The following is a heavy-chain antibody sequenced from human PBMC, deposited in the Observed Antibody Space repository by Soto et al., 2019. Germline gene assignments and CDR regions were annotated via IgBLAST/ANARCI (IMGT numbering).Heavy chain of an antibody. J-gene: IGHJ6*02. V-gene: IGHV4-4*07. CDR3: AREGASGFGMDV. D-gene: IGHD1-26*01. CDR1: GGSIRSYY. CDR2: IYTSGST. Sequence: SETLSLTCTVSGGSIRSYYWSWIRQPAGKPLEWIGRIYTSGSTNYNPSLKSRVTMSVDTSKNQFSLNLSSVTAADTAVYYCAREGASGFGMDVWGQGTTVTVSS.